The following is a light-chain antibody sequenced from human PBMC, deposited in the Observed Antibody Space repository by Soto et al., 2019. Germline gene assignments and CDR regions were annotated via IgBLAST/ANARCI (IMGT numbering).Light chain of an antibody. V-gene: IGKV1-6*01. CDR2: EAS. J-gene: IGKJ1*01. Sequence: AIQVTQSPSSLSASVGDRVTISCRASQGIGNDLGWYQQKPGKAPKLLIYEASTLQTGVASRFSGSGSGTDFTLTISSLQPEDFATYYCLQDYVYPWTFGHVTKVEV. CDR1: QGIGND. CDR3: LQDYVYPWT.